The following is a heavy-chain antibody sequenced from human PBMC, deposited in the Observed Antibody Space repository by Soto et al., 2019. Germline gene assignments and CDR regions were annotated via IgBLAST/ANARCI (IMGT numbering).Heavy chain of an antibody. CDR2: IYWDDDK. CDR1: GFSLSTSGVG. Sequence: GSGPTLVNPTQTLTLTCTFSGFSLSTSGVGVGWIRQPPGKALEWLALIYWDDDKRYSPSLKSRLTITKDTSKNQVVLTMTNMDPVDTATYYCAHSITMVRGVIILNWFDPWGQGTLVTVSS. J-gene: IGHJ5*02. V-gene: IGHV2-5*02. CDR3: AHSITMVRGVIILNWFDP. D-gene: IGHD3-10*01.